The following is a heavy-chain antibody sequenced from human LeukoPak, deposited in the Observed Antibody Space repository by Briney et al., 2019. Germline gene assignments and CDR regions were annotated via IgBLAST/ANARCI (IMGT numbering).Heavy chain of an antibody. CDR1: GGTFSSYA. V-gene: IGHV1-69*04. CDR3: ARDPTVTPRNFHY. J-gene: IGHJ4*02. D-gene: IGHD4-17*01. Sequence: ASVKVSCKASGGTFSSYAISWVRQAPGQGLEWMGRIIPILSIANYAQKFQGRVTITADKSTSTAYMELSSLRSEDTAVYYCARDPTVTPRNFHYWGQGTLVTVSS. CDR2: IIPILSIA.